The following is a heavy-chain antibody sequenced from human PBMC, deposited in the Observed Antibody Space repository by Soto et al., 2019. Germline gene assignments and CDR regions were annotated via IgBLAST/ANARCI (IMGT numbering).Heavy chain of an antibody. Sequence: GGSLRLSCAASGFTFSSYGMHWVRQAPGNGLEWVAVIWYDGSNKYYADSVKGRFTISRDNSKNTLYLQMNSLRAEDTAVYYCARVDWGSSSSPYMDVWGKGTTVTVSS. CDR1: GFTFSSYG. CDR3: ARVDWGSSSSPYMDV. D-gene: IGHD3-9*01. J-gene: IGHJ6*03. V-gene: IGHV3-33*01. CDR2: IWYDGSNK.